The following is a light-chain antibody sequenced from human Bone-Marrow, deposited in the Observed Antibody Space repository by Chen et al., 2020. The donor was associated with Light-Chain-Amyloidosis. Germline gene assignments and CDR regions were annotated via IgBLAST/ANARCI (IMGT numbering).Light chain of an antibody. CDR1: SSDVGGSNY. CDR2: AVT. J-gene: IGLJ3*02. V-gene: IGLV2-14*01. CDR3: SSYRSSSTWV. Sequence: QSALTQPASVSGSPGLPITISCTGTSSDVGGSNYVPWYQQRPGKPPKVMIYAVTNRPSGVSDRFSGSKPGTTASLTISGLQAEDEADYYCSSYRSSSTWVFGGGTKLTVL.